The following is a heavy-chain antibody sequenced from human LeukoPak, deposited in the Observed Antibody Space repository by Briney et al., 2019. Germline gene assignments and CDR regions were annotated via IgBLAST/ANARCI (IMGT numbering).Heavy chain of an antibody. Sequence: ASVKVSCKASGYTLTSYYMHWVRQAPGQGLEWMGIINPSGGSTSYAQKFQGRVTMARDTSTSTVYMELSSLRSEDTAVYYCARDRNQGYSSSWYLFDPWGQGTLVTVSS. D-gene: IGHD6-13*01. CDR1: GYTLTSYY. CDR3: ARDRNQGYSSSWYLFDP. V-gene: IGHV1-46*01. CDR2: INPSGGST. J-gene: IGHJ5*02.